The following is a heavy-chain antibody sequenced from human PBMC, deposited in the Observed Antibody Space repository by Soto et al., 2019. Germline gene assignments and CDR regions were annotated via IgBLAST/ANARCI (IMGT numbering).Heavy chain of an antibody. CDR3: ARDRRSSAYNWFDP. CDR2: IYYSGST. D-gene: IGHD6-13*01. J-gene: IGHJ5*02. Sequence: PSETLSLTCTVSGGSISSYYWSWIRQPPGKGLEWIGYIYYSGSTNYNPSLKSRVTISVDTSKNQFSLKLSSVTAADTAVYYCARDRRSSAYNWFDPWGQGTLVTVS. V-gene: IGHV4-59*01. CDR1: GGSISSYY.